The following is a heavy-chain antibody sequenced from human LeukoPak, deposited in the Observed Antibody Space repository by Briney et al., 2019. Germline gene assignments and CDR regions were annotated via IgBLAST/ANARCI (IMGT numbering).Heavy chain of an antibody. D-gene: IGHD1-26*01. V-gene: IGHV3-23*01. CDR3: AKVPSGSYPTPLYFDY. CDR1: GFTFSSYA. J-gene: IGHJ4*02. Sequence: GSLRLSCAASGFTFSSYAMHWVRQAPGKGLEWVSAISGSGGSTYYADSVKGRFTISRDNSKNTLYLQMNSLRAEDTAVYYCAKVPSGSYPTPLYFDYWGQGTLVTVSS. CDR2: ISGSGGST.